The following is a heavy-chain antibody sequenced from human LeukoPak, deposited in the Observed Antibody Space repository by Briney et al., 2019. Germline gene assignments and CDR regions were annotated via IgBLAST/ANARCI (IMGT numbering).Heavy chain of an antibody. CDR3: ARDSGYGDYAVDY. D-gene: IGHD4-17*01. CDR2: ISSSGITI. Sequence: PGGSLRLSCAASGFTFSSYAMSWVRQAPGKGLEWVSYISSSGITIYYADSVKGRFTVSRDNSKNSLYLQMNSLRAEDTAVYYCARDSGYGDYAVDYWGQGTLVTVSS. V-gene: IGHV3-48*03. CDR1: GFTFSSYA. J-gene: IGHJ4*02.